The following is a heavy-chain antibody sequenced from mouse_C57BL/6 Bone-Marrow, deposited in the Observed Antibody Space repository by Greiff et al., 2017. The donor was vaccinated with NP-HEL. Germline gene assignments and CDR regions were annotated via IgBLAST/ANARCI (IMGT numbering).Heavy chain of an antibody. Sequence: EVQLVESGPGLAKPSQTLSLTCSVTGYSITSDYWNWIRKFPGNKLEYMGYISYSGSTYYNPSLKSRISITRDTSKNQYYLQLNSVTTEDTATYYCARYWGPNYGSSPGYFDVWGTGTTVTVSS. CDR3: ARYWGPNYGSSPGYFDV. CDR2: ISYSGST. V-gene: IGHV3-8*01. D-gene: IGHD1-1*01. CDR1: GYSITSDY. J-gene: IGHJ1*03.